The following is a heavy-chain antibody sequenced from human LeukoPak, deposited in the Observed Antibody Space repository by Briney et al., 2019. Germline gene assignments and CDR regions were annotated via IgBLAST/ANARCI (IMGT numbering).Heavy chain of an antibody. V-gene: IGHV3-74*01. Sequence: GGSLRLSCAASGFTFSSYWMHWVRHAPGQGLVWISRINSDGSSTSYADSVRGRFSIARDNAKKTLYLQMNSLRAEDTAVYYCAKGRYHYDILTGLPYYFDYWGQGTLVTVSS. J-gene: IGHJ4*02. CDR2: INSDGSST. CDR1: GFTFSSYW. D-gene: IGHD3-9*01. CDR3: AKGRYHYDILTGLPYYFDY.